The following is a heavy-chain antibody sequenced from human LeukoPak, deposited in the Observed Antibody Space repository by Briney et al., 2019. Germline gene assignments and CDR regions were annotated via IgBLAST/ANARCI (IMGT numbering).Heavy chain of an antibody. CDR3: ARGITMVREGFDY. Sequence: SETLSLTCTVSAGSISSYYWSWIRQPPGKGLEWIGYIYSSGSTNYNPSLKSRVTISVDTSKNQFSLKLSSVTAADTAVYYCARGITMVREGFDYWGQGTLVTVSS. V-gene: IGHV4-59*01. D-gene: IGHD3-10*01. CDR2: IYSSGST. CDR1: AGSISSYY. J-gene: IGHJ4*02.